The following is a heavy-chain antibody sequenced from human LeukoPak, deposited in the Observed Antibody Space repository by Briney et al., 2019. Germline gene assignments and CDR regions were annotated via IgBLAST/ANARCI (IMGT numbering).Heavy chain of an antibody. CDR3: AKGIKGSERLTMVRGVIIKTAGLYYMDV. CDR2: ISASGGST. CDR1: GFTLSSYA. J-gene: IGHJ6*03. Sequence: PGGSLRLSCAASGFTLSSYAMSWVRQAPGKGLEWVSSISASGGSTNYADSVKGRFTISRDNSKNTVYLQMNSLRAEDTAVYYCAKGIKGSERLTMVRGVIIKTAGLYYMDVWGKGTTVTVSS. V-gene: IGHV3-23*01. D-gene: IGHD3-10*01.